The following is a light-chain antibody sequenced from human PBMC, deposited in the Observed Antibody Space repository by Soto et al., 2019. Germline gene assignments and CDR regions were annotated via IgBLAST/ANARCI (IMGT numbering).Light chain of an antibody. Sequence: EKMLSNSPVALSLSQGERATLSCRASQSVSSSYLAWYQQKPGQAPRLLIYGASTRATGIPARFSGSGSGTEFTLTISSLQSEDFAVYYCQQYNNWPSWTSGQGTKVDIK. J-gene: IGKJ1*01. CDR3: QQYNNWPSWT. CDR2: GAS. CDR1: QSVSSSY. V-gene: IGKV3-15*01.